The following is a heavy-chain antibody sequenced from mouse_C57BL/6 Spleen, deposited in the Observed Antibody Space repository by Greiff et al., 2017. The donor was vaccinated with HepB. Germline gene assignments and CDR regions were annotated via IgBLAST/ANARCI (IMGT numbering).Heavy chain of an antibody. J-gene: IGHJ1*03. CDR1: GYTFTGYW. Sequence: QVQLKESGAELMKPGASVKLSCKATGYTFTGYWIEWVKQRPGHGLEWIGEILPGSGSTNYNEKFKGKATFTADTSTNKAYMQLSILTTEDSAIYCCARSSWDWSFDVWGTGTTVTVSS. V-gene: IGHV1-9*01. CDR2: ILPGSGST. D-gene: IGHD4-1*01. CDR3: ARSSWDWSFDV.